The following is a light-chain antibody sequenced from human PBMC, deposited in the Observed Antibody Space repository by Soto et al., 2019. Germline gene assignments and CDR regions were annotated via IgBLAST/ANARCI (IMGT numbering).Light chain of an antibody. V-gene: IGKV3-11*01. CDR2: DAS. CDR1: QSVSGY. CDR3: QQRSNWPST. J-gene: IGKJ4*01. Sequence: EIVLTQSPATLPLSPGNRATLSCRSSQSVSGYLAWYQQKPGQAPRLLIYDASNSATGIPARFSGSGSGTDFTLTITSLEPEDFAVYYCQQRSNWPSTFGGGTKVEI.